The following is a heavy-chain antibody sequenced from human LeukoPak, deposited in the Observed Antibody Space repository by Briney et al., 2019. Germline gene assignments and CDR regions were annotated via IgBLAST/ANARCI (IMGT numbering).Heavy chain of an antibody. CDR1: GYTFTIYF. Sequence: VASVKISCTASGYTFTIYFMHWVRQTTEQGRGRMGRMNPNSGNTGYAQKFQGRVTITRNTSISTAYMELSSLRSEDTAVYYCARGRSGYSSSWYDDYWGQGTLVTVSS. CDR3: ARGRSGYSSSWYDDY. V-gene: IGHV1-8*01. J-gene: IGHJ4*02. CDR2: MNPNSGNT. D-gene: IGHD6-13*01.